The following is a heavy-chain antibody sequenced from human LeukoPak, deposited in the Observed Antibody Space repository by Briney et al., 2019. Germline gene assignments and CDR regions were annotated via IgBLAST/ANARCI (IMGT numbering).Heavy chain of an antibody. Sequence: GGSLRLSCAASGFTFNSYGLSWVRQAPGKGLEWVSAISGSGGNTYYADSVMGRFTISRDNAKKSLSLQMNSLRADDTAVYYCARGYSSSWYLDWGQGTLVSVSS. CDR3: ARGYSSSWYLD. D-gene: IGHD6-13*01. CDR1: GFTFNSYG. CDR2: ISGSGGNT. V-gene: IGHV3-23*01. J-gene: IGHJ4*02.